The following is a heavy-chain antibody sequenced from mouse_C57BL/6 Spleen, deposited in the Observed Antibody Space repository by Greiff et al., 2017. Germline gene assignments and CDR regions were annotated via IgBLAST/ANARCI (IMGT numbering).Heavy chain of an antibody. CDR2: IYPGDGDT. D-gene: IGHD2-13*01. J-gene: IGHJ2*01. V-gene: IGHV1-80*01. Sequence: QVQLQQSGAELVKPGASVKISCKASGYAFSSYWMNWVKQRPGKGLEWIGKIYPGDGDTNYNGKFKGKATLTADKSSSTAYMQRSSLTYEDSAVYFCARLGTNSGDYWGQGTTLTVSS. CDR3: ARLGTNSGDY. CDR1: GYAFSSYW.